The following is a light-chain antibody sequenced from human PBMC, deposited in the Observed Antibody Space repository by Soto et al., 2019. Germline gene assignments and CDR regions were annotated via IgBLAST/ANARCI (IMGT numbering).Light chain of an antibody. CDR2: GAF. CDR3: LQDYNYPQT. J-gene: IGKJ1*01. Sequence: EIVLTQSPATLSLSPGERATLSCRASQSVSSYLAWYQHKPGQGPRLLIYGAFTRATGIPDRFSGSGSGTDFTLTISSLQPEDFATYYCLQDYNYPQTFGQGTKVDIK. V-gene: IGKV3D-7*01. CDR1: QSVSSY.